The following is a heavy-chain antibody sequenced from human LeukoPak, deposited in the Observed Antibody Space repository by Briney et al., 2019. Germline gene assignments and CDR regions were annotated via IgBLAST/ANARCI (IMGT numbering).Heavy chain of an antibody. J-gene: IGHJ6*02. V-gene: IGHV3-9*01. Sequence: GGSLRLSCAASGFTFDDYAMHWVRQAPGKGLEWVSGISWNSGSIGYADSVQGRFTISRDNAKNSLYLQMNSLRAEDTALYYCAKAFSGSGPYNHYYYGMDVWGQGTTVTVSS. CDR2: ISWNSGSI. CDR1: GFTFDDYA. D-gene: IGHD3-10*01. CDR3: AKAFSGSGPYNHYYYGMDV.